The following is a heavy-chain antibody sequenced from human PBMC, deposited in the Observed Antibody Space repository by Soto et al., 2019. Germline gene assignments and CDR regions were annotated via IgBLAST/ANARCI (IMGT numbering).Heavy chain of an antibody. D-gene: IGHD2-2*01. V-gene: IGHV3-23*01. CDR3: ATRDIVVVPAVHYYYYGMDV. Sequence: PGGSLRLSCAASGFTFSSYAMSWVRQAPGKGLEWVSAISGSGGSTYYADSVKGRFTISRDNSKNTLYLQMNSLRAEDTAVYYCATRDIVVVPAVHYYYYGMDVWGQGTTVTVSS. CDR2: ISGSGGST. J-gene: IGHJ6*02. CDR1: GFTFSSYA.